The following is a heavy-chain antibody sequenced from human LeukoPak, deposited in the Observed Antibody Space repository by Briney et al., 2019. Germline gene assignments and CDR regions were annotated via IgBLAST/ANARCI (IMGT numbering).Heavy chain of an antibody. V-gene: IGHV1-69*04. J-gene: IGHJ4*02. D-gene: IGHD3-10*01. CDR2: IIPILGIA. Sequence: SVKVSCKASGGTFSSYAISWVRQAPGQGLEWMGRIIPILGIANYAQKFQGRVTITADKSTSTAYVELSSLRSEDTAVYYCARVEGSGSYPLGYFDYWGQGTLVTVSS. CDR1: GGTFSSYA. CDR3: ARVEGSGSYPLGYFDY.